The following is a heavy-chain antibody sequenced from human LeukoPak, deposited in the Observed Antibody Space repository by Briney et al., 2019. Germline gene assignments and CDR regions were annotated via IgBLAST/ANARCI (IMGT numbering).Heavy chain of an antibody. D-gene: IGHD5-24*01. V-gene: IGHV3-33*06. CDR2: IWYDGSNK. CDR1: GFTFSSYG. J-gene: IGHJ4*02. Sequence: VQPGRSLRLSCAASGFTFSSYGMHWVRQAPGKGLEWVAVIWYDGSNKYYADSVKGRFTISRDNSKNTLYLQMNSLRAEDTAVYYCAKAKIDGYNSPLDYWGQGTLVTVSS. CDR3: AKAKIDGYNSPLDY.